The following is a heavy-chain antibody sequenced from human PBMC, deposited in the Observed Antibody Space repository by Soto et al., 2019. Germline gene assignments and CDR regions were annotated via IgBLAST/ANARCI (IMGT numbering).Heavy chain of an antibody. CDR1: GLTVSGKKY. D-gene: IGHD1-1*01. CDR2: LDDVDRS. V-gene: IGHV3-53*01. CDR3: ASWHEREHAYDV. Sequence: PGGALRLSCAAFGLTVSGKKYVPWALQAPGKGRQWVSALDDVDRSVHADSVKGRFTTTSDSSKTTVYLQMNGLRPDDTAVYYCASWHEREHAYDVWGQGTTVSVSS. J-gene: IGHJ3*01.